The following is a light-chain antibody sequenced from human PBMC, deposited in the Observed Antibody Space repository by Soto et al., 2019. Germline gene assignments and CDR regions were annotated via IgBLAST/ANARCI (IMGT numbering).Light chain of an antibody. CDR2: DAS. Sequence: EIVMTQSPATLSVSPGERATLSCRASQTVNSNLAWFQQKPGLAPRLLIFDASTRATGIPARFSGSGSGTECTLTISSLQSEDVAVYYCQYYNMWTGTFGPGTKVDI. CDR3: QYYNMWTGT. CDR1: QTVNSN. V-gene: IGKV3-15*01. J-gene: IGKJ3*01.